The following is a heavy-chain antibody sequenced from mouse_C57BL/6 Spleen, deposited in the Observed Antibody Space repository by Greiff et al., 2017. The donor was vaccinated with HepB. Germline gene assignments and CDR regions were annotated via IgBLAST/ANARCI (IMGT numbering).Heavy chain of an antibody. D-gene: IGHD2-1*01. J-gene: IGHJ3*01. CDR1: GYSITSGYD. CDR2: ISYSGST. Sequence: EVKLVESGPGMVKPSQSLSLTCTVTGYSITSGYDWHWIRHFPGNKLEWMGYISYSGSTNYNPSLKSRISITHDTSKNHFFLKLNSVTTEDTATYYCARGGGLDYGNYGWFAYWGQGTLVTVSA. CDR3: ARGGGLDYGNYGWFAY. V-gene: IGHV3-1*01.